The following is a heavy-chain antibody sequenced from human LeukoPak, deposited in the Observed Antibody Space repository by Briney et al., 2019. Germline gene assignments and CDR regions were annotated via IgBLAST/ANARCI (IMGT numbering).Heavy chain of an antibody. V-gene: IGHV3-23*01. CDR2: ISGSGGST. D-gene: IGHD3-10*01. CDR3: AKDRTVLLWFGESTPLDY. Sequence: GGSLRLSCAASGFTFSSYSMNWVRQAPGKGLEWVSAISGSGGSTYYADSVKGRFTISRDNSKDTLYLQMNSLRAEDTAVYYCAKDRTVLLWFGESTPLDYWGQGTLVTVSS. J-gene: IGHJ4*02. CDR1: GFTFSSYS.